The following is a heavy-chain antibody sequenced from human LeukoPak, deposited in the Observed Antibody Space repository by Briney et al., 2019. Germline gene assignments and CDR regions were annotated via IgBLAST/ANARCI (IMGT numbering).Heavy chain of an antibody. CDR2: IYYSGST. D-gene: IGHD4-11*01. Sequence: ASETLSLTCAVSGGSISSSNWWSWVRQPPGKGLEWIGGIYYSGSTYYNPSLKSRVTISVDTSKNQFSLKLSSVTAADTAVYYCARDLTPDYSNYGALFDYWGQGTLVTVSS. CDR1: GGSISSSNW. CDR3: ARDLTPDYSNYGALFDY. V-gene: IGHV4-4*02. J-gene: IGHJ4*02.